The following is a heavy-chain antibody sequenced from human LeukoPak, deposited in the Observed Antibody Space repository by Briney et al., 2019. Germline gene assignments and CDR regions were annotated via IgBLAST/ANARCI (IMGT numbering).Heavy chain of an antibody. CDR2: IKQDGSEK. D-gene: IGHD3-22*01. Sequence: AGGSLRLSCAASGFTFSSYSMSWVRQAPGKGLEWVANIKQDGSEKYYVDSVKGRFTISRDNAKNSLYLQMNSLRAEDTAVYYCARDHYYDRSGYSNAFDIWGQGTMVTVSS. CDR1: GFTFSSYS. V-gene: IGHV3-7*01. CDR3: ARDHYYDRSGYSNAFDI. J-gene: IGHJ3*02.